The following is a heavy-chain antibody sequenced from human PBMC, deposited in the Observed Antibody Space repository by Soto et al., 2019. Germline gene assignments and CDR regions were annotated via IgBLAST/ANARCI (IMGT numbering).Heavy chain of an antibody. V-gene: IGHV3-23*01. CDR1: VFTFTSQA. J-gene: IGHJ4*01. Sequence: GSLRLSCAASVFTFTSQAMSWVRQAPGKGLEWVAGVSKSGDGTYYTDSVKGRFSISRDNSKNTLHLQMNSLRAEDTAVYYCVKGISYPDYWGQGTLVTVSS. D-gene: IGHD3-10*01. CDR2: VSKSGDGT. CDR3: VKGISYPDY.